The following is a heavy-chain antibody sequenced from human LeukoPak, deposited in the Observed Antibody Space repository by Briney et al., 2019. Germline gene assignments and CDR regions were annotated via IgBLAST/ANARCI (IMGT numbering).Heavy chain of an antibody. CDR1: GYTFTSYY. V-gene: IGHV1-46*01. D-gene: IGHD2-2*01. J-gene: IGHJ4*02. CDR3: ARPGYCSSTSCYYFDY. CDR2: INPSGSST. Sequence: ASVKVSCKASGYTFTSYYLHWVRQAPGQGLEWMGTINPSGSSTSYAQKFQGRVTMTRNTSISTAYMELSSLRSEDTAVYYCARPGYCSSTSCYYFDYWGQGTLVTVSS.